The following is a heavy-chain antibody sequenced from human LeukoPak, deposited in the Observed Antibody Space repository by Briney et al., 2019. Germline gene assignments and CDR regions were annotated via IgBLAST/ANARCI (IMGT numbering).Heavy chain of an antibody. J-gene: IGHJ4*02. Sequence: GGSLRLSCAASGFTFRSYAMHWVRQAPGKGLEWEAAISYDGSNKKYADSVKGRFTVSRDNSKNTLYLQMDSLRAEDTAVYYYARGVRIAVAGNIDYWGQSTLVTVSS. CDR1: GFTFRSYA. V-gene: IGHV3-30*04. D-gene: IGHD6-19*01. CDR2: ISYDGSNK. CDR3: ARGVRIAVAGNIDY.